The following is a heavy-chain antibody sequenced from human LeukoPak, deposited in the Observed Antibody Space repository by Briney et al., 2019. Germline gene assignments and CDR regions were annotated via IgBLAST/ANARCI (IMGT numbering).Heavy chain of an antibody. D-gene: IGHD3-10*01. CDR2: IYHSGST. V-gene: IGHV4-30-2*01. J-gene: IGHJ4*02. CDR3: AGETMGIFDY. Sequence: SETLSLTCTVSGGSISSGGYYWSWIRQPPGKGLEWIGYIYHSGSTYYNPSLKSRVTISVDRSKNQFSLKLSSVTAADTAVYYCAGETMGIFDYWGQGTLVTVSS. CDR1: GGSISSGGYY.